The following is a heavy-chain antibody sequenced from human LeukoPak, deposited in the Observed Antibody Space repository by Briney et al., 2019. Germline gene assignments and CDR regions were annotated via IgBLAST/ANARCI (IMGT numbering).Heavy chain of an antibody. CDR1: GFTFSSYG. V-gene: IGHV3-30*18. Sequence: GGPLRLSCAASGFTFSSYGMHWVRQAPGKGLKGVAVISYDGSNKYYADSVKGRFTISRDNSKNTLYLQMNSLRAEDTAVYYCAKVLSGELWFGELFVFDIWGQGTMVTVSS. D-gene: IGHD3-10*01. CDR2: ISYDGSNK. CDR3: AKVLSGELWFGELFVFDI. J-gene: IGHJ3*02.